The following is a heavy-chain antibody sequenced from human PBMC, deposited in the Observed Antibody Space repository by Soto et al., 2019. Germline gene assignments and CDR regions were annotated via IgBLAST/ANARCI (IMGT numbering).Heavy chain of an antibody. CDR2: ISGSDDDT. Sequence: PGGSLRLSCAASGFTFSNYAMSWVRQAPGKGLEWVSAISGSDDDTYYADSVKGRFTISRDNSKNTLYLQMSSLRAEDTALYYCAKPLYSSGWAAFDCWGQGSLVTVSS. CDR3: AKPLYSSGWAAFDC. CDR1: GFTFSNYA. V-gene: IGHV3-23*01. J-gene: IGHJ4*02. D-gene: IGHD6-19*01.